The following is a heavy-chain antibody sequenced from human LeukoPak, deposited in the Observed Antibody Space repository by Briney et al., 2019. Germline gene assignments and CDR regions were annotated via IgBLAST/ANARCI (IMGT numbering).Heavy chain of an antibody. CDR1: GFSLSNYA. V-gene: IGHV3-30-3*01. CDR2: MSYEGYSK. CDR3: ARDYDFWSGYQLYFDY. Sequence: GGSLRLSCAVSGFSLSNYAMHWVRQAPGKGLEWVAFMSYEGYSKYYGDSVKGRFTISRDNSKNTLYLQMNSLRAEDTAVYYCARDYDFWSGYQLYFDYWGQGTLVTVSS. D-gene: IGHD3-3*01. J-gene: IGHJ4*02.